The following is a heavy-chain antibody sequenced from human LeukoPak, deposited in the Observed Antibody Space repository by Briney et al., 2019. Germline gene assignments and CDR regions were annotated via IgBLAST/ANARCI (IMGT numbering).Heavy chain of an antibody. CDR3: ASGEYSRTRLGY. CDR1: GYTFTSYG. V-gene: IGHV1-18*01. D-gene: IGHD6-6*01. Sequence: ASVKVSCKASGYTFTSYGISWVRQAPGQGLEWMGWISAYNGNTNYAQKLQGRVTMTTDTSTSTAYMELRSLRSDGTAVYYCASGEYSRTRLGYWGQGTLVTVSS. J-gene: IGHJ4*02. CDR2: ISAYNGNT.